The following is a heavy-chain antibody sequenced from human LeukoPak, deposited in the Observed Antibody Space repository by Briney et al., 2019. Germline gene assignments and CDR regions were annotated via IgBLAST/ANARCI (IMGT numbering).Heavy chain of an antibody. CDR2: ILFDGSNN. CDR3: ARGNVAVSRDY. V-gene: IGHV3-33*01. Sequence: ILFDGSNNYYADSVKGRFTISRDNVKNSLYLQMNSLRAEDTAVYYCARGNVAVSRDYWGRGTLATVSS. D-gene: IGHD2-15*01. J-gene: IGHJ4*02.